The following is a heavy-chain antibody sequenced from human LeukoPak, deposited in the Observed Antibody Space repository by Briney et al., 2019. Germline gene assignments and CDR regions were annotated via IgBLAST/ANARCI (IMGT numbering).Heavy chain of an antibody. Sequence: SVKVSCKASGGTRSNYAISWVRQAPGQGLEWMGRVIPSLGIPNYAEKFQARATMTADTSTSTAYVELSSLTSEDTAVYYCAILGSFFDSWGQGTLVAVSS. CDR3: AILGSFFDS. J-gene: IGHJ4*02. D-gene: IGHD1-26*01. CDR2: VIPSLGIP. V-gene: IGHV1-69*04. CDR1: GGTRSNYA.